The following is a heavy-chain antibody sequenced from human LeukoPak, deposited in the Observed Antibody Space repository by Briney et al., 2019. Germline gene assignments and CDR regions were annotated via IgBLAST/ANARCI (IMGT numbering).Heavy chain of an antibody. CDR3: AKDFDWNHP. V-gene: IGHV3-30*18. Sequence: PGGSLRLSCAASGFTFSSYGMHWVRQAPGKGLEWVAVISYDGSNKYYADSVKGRFTISRDNSKNTLYLQMNSLRAEDTAVYYCAKDFDWNHPWGQGTLVTVSS. CDR2: ISYDGSNK. CDR1: GFTFSSYG. J-gene: IGHJ5*02. D-gene: IGHD3-9*01.